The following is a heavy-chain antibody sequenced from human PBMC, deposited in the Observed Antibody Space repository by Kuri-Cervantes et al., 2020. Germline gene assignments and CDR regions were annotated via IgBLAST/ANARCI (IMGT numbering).Heavy chain of an antibody. V-gene: IGHV4-34*01. CDR1: GGSFSGYY. J-gene: IGHJ4*02. CDR3: ARHTGEYYLEIDN. CDR2: INHSGST. D-gene: IGHD2/OR15-2a*01. Sequence: SQTLSLTCAVYGGSFSGYYWSWIRQPPGKGLEWIGEINHSGSTNYNPSLKSRATIPVDTSKNQFSLSLYSVTATDTAVYYCARHTGEYYLEIDNWGQGTLVTVSS.